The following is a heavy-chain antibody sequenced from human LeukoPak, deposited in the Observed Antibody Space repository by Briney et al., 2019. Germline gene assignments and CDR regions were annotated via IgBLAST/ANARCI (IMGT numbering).Heavy chain of an antibody. V-gene: IGHV3-53*01. CDR1: GFTVSSSY. CDR2: FYSGGKT. Sequence: GGSLRLSCAASGFTVSSSYMSWVRQAPGKGLEWVSVFYSGGKTYYTDSVKGRFTISRDNSKNTLYLQMNSLRAEDTAVYYCAKMPLGGTDPWGQGTLVTVSS. D-gene: IGHD3-16*01. CDR3: AKMPLGGTDP. J-gene: IGHJ5*02.